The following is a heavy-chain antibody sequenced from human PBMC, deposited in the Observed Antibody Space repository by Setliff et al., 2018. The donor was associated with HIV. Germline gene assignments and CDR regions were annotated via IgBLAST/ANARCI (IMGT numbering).Heavy chain of an antibody. CDR2: IKSKTDGGTT. Sequence: GGSLRLSCAASGFTFSNAWMSWVRQAPGKGLEWVGRIKSKTDGGTTDYAAPVKGRFTISRDDSKNTLYLQMNSLRAEDTAVYYCAKDGPAVDTAKDYWGQGTLVTVSS. J-gene: IGHJ4*02. CDR1: GFTFSNAW. V-gene: IGHV3-15*01. D-gene: IGHD5-18*01. CDR3: AKDGPAVDTAKDY.